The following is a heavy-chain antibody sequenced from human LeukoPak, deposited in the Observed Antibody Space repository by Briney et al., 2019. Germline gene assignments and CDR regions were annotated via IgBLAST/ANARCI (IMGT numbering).Heavy chain of an antibody. CDR1: GGTFSSYA. Sequence: SVKVSCKASGGTFSSYAISWVRQAPGQGLEWMGGITPIFGTANYAQKFQGRVTITADESTSTAYMELSSLRSEDTAVYYCARLSRTGGDGADYWGQGTLVTVSS. J-gene: IGHJ4*02. D-gene: IGHD2-21*02. CDR3: ARLSRTGGDGADY. CDR2: ITPIFGTA. V-gene: IGHV1-69*13.